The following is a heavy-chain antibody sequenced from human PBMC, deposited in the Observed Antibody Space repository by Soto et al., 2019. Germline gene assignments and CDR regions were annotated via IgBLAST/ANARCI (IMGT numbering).Heavy chain of an antibody. CDR3: ADYNWNYYFDP. V-gene: IGHV4-61*01. Sequence: PSETLSLTCTVSGGSVRDGSYYWAWLRQPPGKGLEWIGHIYHSGSTIYNPSLKSRVTISIDTSKSQFSLNLNSMTAADTAVYYCADYNWNYYFDPWGQGTLVTVSS. CDR1: GGSVRDGSYY. D-gene: IGHD1-7*01. J-gene: IGHJ5*02. CDR2: IYHSGST.